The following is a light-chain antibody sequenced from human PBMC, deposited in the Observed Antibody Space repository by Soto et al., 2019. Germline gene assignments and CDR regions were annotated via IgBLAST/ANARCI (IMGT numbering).Light chain of an antibody. CDR2: AAF. Sequence: DVQMAQSPSPVSASVGARVTLTCRASQVISNSLAWYQQKPGKAPRLLIYAAFNLQGGVPSRFSGSGSGTDFFLTISSLQPEDFATYYCQQAYIFPFSFGGGTKVDIK. V-gene: IGKV1-12*02. CDR3: QQAYIFPFS. CDR1: QVISNS. J-gene: IGKJ4*01.